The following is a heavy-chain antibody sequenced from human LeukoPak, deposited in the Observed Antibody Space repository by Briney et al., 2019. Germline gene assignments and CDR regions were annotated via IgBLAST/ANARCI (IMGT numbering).Heavy chain of an antibody. CDR1: GFTFSSYA. CDR2: VSGSGGAA. V-gene: IGHV3-23*01. D-gene: IGHD2-21*02. J-gene: IGHJ4*02. Sequence: GGSLRLSCAASGFTFSSYAMGWVRQAPGKGLEWVSAVSGSGGAAFHADSVRGRFTISRDNSKSTLYLRMNSLRAEDTAVYYCAKIGTVTANFDFWGQGTLVTVSS. CDR3: AKIGTVTANFDF.